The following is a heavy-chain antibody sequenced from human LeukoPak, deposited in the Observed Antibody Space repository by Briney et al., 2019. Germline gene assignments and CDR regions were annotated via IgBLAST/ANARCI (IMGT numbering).Heavy chain of an antibody. CDR3: ARTDYGDNYGMDV. V-gene: IGHV4-59*08. CDR2: IYYSGST. CDR1: GGSISSYY. J-gene: IGHJ6*02. Sequence: PSETLSLTCTVSGGSISSYYWSWIRQPPGKGLEWIGYIYYSGSTNYNPSLKSRVTISVDTSKNQFSLKLSSVTAADTAVYYCARTDYGDNYGMDVWGQGTTVTVSS. D-gene: IGHD4-17*01.